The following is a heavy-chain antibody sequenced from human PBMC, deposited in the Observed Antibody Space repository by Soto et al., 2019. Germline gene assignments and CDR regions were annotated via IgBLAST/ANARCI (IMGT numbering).Heavy chain of an antibody. CDR2: IYTSGST. J-gene: IGHJ4*02. CDR1: GGSIISYY. D-gene: IGHD3-16*01. Sequence: SETLSLTCTVSGGSIISYYWSWIRQPAGKGLEWIGRIYTSGSTNYNPSLKSRVTMSVDTSKNQFSLKLSSVTAADTAVYYRARSPPEYYDYVWGSGPLDYWGQGTLVTVSS. V-gene: IGHV4-4*07. CDR3: ARSPPEYYDYVWGSGPLDY.